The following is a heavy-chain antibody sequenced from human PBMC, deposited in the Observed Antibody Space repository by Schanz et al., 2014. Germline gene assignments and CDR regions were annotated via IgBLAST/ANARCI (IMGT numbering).Heavy chain of an antibody. V-gene: IGHV3-33*06. CDR3: VKDLQRELLRDDHYYGMDV. Sequence: QVQLVESGGGVVQPGRSLRLFCAASGFTFSSYGMHWVRQAPGKGLEWVAIIWYDGSNKYYADSVKGRFTISRDNSKNTMYLQMNSLRAEDTAVYYCVKDLQRELLRDDHYYGMDVWGQGTTVTVSS. CDR1: GFTFSSYG. CDR2: IWYDGSNK. D-gene: IGHD1-26*01. J-gene: IGHJ6*02.